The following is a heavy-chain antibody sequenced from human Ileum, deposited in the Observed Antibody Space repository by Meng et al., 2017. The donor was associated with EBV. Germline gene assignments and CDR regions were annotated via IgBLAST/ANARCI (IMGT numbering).Heavy chain of an antibody. J-gene: IGHJ5*02. CDR1: VGSITSYSYY. D-gene: IGHD2-21*02. CDR3: ARRDTAWFDP. V-gene: IGHV4-39*01. Sequence: LHLQESDPGLVKPSETLSLTCSVSVGSITSYSYYWGWIRQPPGKGLEWIATIYHTGSTYYNPSLKSRVTISVDTSKNEFSLKVTSVTAADTALYYCARRDTAWFDPWGRGTLVTVSS. CDR2: IYHTGST.